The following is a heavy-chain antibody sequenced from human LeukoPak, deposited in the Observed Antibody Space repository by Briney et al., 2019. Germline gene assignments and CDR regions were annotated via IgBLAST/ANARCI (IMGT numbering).Heavy chain of an antibody. Sequence: GGSLRLSCATSGFTLSNYVMSWVRQAPGKGLEWVSDISGGGGSTYYADSVKGRFTISRDSSKNTLSLQMNSLRAEDTAVYYCAKDPADHYYDSRGYDYWGQGTLVTVSS. CDR2: ISGGGGST. CDR3: AKDPADHYYDSRGYDY. V-gene: IGHV3-23*01. CDR1: GFTLSNYV. J-gene: IGHJ4*02. D-gene: IGHD3-22*01.